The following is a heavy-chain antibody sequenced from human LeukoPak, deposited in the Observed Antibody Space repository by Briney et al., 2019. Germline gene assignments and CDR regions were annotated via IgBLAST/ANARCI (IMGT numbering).Heavy chain of an antibody. CDR2: IHAGGST. J-gene: IGHJ5*02. CDR1: GGSIRSGSYY. CDR3: ARMYYDYVWGSYSLGWFDP. V-gene: IGHV4-61*02. D-gene: IGHD3-16*01. Sequence: SETLSLTCTVSGGSIRSGSYYWSWIRQPAGKGLEWIGRIHAGGSTNYNPSLKSRVTISVDTSENQFSLKLSSVTAADTAVYYCARMYYDYVWGSYSLGWFDPWGQGTLVTVSS.